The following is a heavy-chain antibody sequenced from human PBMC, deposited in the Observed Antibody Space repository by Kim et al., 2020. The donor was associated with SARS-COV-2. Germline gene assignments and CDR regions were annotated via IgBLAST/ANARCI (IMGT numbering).Heavy chain of an antibody. D-gene: IGHD3-22*01. V-gene: IGHV4-31*02. CDR3: ARVFDSSGFFDS. J-gene: IGHJ4*02. Sequence: YYNPSLKSRLTISVDTSKNQFSLNLTSVTAADTAVYYCARVFDSSGFFDSWGQGTLVTVSS.